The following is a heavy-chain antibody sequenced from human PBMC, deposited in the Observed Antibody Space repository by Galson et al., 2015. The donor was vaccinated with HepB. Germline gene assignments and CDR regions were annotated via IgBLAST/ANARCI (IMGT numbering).Heavy chain of an antibody. CDR3: AKDGIMVSNNPYQLHF. CDR2: ITSNGGRT. Sequence: SLRLSCAASGFTFSRYAMTWVRQAPGKGLEWISSITSNGGRTFYPDSVKGRFTISRDNSRNTVVLQLSSLRPEDTAVYYCAKDGIMVSNNPYQLHFWGQGTLVSVSS. D-gene: IGHD2-8*01. J-gene: IGHJ4*02. CDR1: GFTFSRYA. V-gene: IGHV3-23*01.